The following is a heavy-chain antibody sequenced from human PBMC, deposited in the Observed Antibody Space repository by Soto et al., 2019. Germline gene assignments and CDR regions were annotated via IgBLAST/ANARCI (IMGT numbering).Heavy chain of an antibody. Sequence: PSETLSLTCAVSVGSSSSGDYYWSWIRHPPGKGLEWIGYIYYSGSTYYNPSLKSRVTISVDTSKNQFSLKLSSVTAADTAVYYCAREGLRGYSYGYRYWGQGTLVTVSS. V-gene: IGHV4-30-4*01. J-gene: IGHJ4*02. CDR2: IYYSGST. D-gene: IGHD5-18*01. CDR1: VGSSSSGDYY. CDR3: AREGLRGYSYGYRY.